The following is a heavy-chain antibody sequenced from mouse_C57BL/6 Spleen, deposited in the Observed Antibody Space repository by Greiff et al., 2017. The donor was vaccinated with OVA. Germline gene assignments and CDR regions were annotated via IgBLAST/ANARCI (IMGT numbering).Heavy chain of an antibody. CDR2: IDPSDSYT. CDR1: GYTFTSYW. CDR3: ARRKHDYGSILYFDG. Sequence: QVQLQQPGAELVMPGASVKLSCKASGYTFTSYWMHWVKQRPGQGLEWIGKIDPSDSYTNYNQKFKGKSTLTVDKSSSTAYMQLSSLTSEDSAVYDVARRKHDYGSILYFDGWGTVTTVTV. D-gene: IGHD1-1*01. V-gene: IGHV1-69*01. J-gene: IGHJ1*03.